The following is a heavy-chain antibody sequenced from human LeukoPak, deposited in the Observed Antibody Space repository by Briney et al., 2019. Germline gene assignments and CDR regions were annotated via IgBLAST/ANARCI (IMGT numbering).Heavy chain of an antibody. J-gene: IGHJ4*02. CDR3: ARWGMGATDY. CDR1: GFTFSSYR. Sequence: GGSLRLSCAASGFTFSSYRMWWVRQAPGKGLVWVSRINSDGSSTGHADSVKGRFTISGDNAKNTLYLQMNNLRAEDTAVYYCARWGMGATDYWGQGTLVTVSS. CDR2: INSDGSST. D-gene: IGHD1-26*01. V-gene: IGHV3-74*01.